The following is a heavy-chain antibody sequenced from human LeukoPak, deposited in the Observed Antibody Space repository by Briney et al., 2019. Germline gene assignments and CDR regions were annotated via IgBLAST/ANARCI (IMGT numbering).Heavy chain of an antibody. V-gene: IGHV4-39*01. CDR2: LYYSGST. Sequence: PSETLSLTCTVSGGSVSSSSLYWGWLRQPPGKGLEWIATLYYSGSTYYNPSLKSQVTISLDTSKNQFSLKLTSVTAADTAVYYCAYSAAPTFYDTSGSETFDVWGLGTMVTVSS. CDR3: AYSAAPTFYDTSGSETFDV. CDR1: GGSVSSSSLY. J-gene: IGHJ3*01. D-gene: IGHD3-22*01.